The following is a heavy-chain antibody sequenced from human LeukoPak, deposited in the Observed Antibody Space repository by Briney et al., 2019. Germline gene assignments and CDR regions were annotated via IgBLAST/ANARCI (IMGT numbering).Heavy chain of an antibody. V-gene: IGHV3-9*01. CDR1: GFTFDDYA. J-gene: IGHJ4*02. CDR2: ISWNSGSI. D-gene: IGHD3-3*01. Sequence: GRSLRLSCAASGFTFDDYAMHWVRHAPGKGLEWVSGISWNSGSIVYGDSVKGRFTISRDNAKNSLYLQMNSLRAEDAALYYCAKAASSYDFWSGYLLTGGGYYFDYWGQGTLVTVSS. CDR3: AKAASSYDFWSGYLLTGGGYYFDY.